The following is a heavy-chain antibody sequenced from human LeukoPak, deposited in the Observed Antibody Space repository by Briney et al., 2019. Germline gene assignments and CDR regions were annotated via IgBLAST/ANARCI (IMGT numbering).Heavy chain of an antibody. V-gene: IGHV3-21*01. CDR3: ARDSRRQAATWIQLSYYFDY. Sequence: GGSLRLSCSASGFTFSSYTMNWVRQAPGKGLEWVSSISSGSSYIYYADSVKGRFTISRDNAKNSLFLQMNSLRAEDTAVYYCARDSRRQAATWIQLSYYFDYWGQGTLVTVSS. J-gene: IGHJ4*02. CDR2: ISSGSSYI. D-gene: IGHD5-18*01. CDR1: GFTFSSYT.